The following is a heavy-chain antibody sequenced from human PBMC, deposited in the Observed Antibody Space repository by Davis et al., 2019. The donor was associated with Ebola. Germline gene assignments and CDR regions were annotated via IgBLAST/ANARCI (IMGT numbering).Heavy chain of an antibody. Sequence: PGGSLRLSCAASGFSFDDYAMPWVRQAPGKGLEWVSGINWNSAPIGYADSVKGRFTISRDNAKNSLYLQMNSLRAEDTALYYCAKMPARYCTGGSCEVDLDYWGQGTLVTVSS. CDR1: GFSFDDYA. V-gene: IGHV3-9*01. D-gene: IGHD2-15*01. CDR3: AKMPARYCTGGSCEVDLDY. CDR2: INWNSAPI. J-gene: IGHJ4*02.